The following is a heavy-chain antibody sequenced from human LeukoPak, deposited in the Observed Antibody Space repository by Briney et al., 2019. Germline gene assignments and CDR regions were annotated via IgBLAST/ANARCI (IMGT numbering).Heavy chain of an antibody. CDR2: FSWNSGSI. CDR1: GFTFDDYA. D-gene: IGHD6-13*01. J-gene: IGHJ4*02. Sequence: PGRSLRLSCAASGFTFDDYAMHWVRQAPGKGLGGVSGFSWNSGSIGYADSVKGRFTISRDNAKNSLYLQMNSLRAEDTALYYCAKDLKGIAAAGPGGYFDYWGQGTLVTVSS. V-gene: IGHV3-9*01. CDR3: AKDLKGIAAAGPGGYFDY.